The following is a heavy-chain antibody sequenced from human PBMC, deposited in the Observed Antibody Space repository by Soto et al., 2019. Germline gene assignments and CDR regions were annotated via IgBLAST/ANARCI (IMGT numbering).Heavy chain of an antibody. CDR3: ARGRMARWAKNNFDY. Sequence: PSEALSLTCAVYVGSFSGYYWSWIRQPPGKGLEWIGEINHSGSTNYNPSLKSRVTISVDTSKNQFSLKLSSVTAADTAVYYCARGRMARWAKNNFDYWGQGTLVTVSS. J-gene: IGHJ4*02. CDR1: VGSFSGYY. V-gene: IGHV4-34*01. D-gene: IGHD1-26*01. CDR2: INHSGST.